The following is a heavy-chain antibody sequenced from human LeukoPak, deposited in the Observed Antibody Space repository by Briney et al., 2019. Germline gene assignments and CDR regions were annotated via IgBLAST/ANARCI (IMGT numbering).Heavy chain of an antibody. D-gene: IGHD4-17*01. Sequence: PGGSLRLSCAASGFTFSNAWMSWVRQAPGKGLEWVGRIKSKTDGGTTDYAAPVKGRFTISRDDSKNTLYLQMNSLKTEDTAVYYCTVSTVTIYYYYGMDVWGQGTTVTVSS. J-gene: IGHJ6*02. CDR1: GFTFSNAW. CDR3: TVSTVTIYYYYGMDV. CDR2: IKSKTDGGTT. V-gene: IGHV3-15*01.